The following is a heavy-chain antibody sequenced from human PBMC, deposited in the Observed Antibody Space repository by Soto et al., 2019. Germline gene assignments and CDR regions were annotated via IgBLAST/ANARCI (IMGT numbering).Heavy chain of an antibody. D-gene: IGHD4-17*01. J-gene: IGHJ4*02. CDR2: INHSGST. CDR3: ASSGSRTTVTTIDY. V-gene: IGHV4-34*01. Sequence: SETLSLTCAVYGGSFSGYYWSWIRQPPGKGLEWIGEINHSGSTNYNPSHKSRVTISVDTSKNQFSLKLSSVTAADTAVYYCASSGSRTTVTTIDYWGQGTLVTVS. CDR1: GGSFSGYY.